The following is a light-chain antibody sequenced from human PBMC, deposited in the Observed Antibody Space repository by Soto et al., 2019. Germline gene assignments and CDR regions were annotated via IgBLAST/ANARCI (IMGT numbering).Light chain of an antibody. Sequence: IVLTQSPGTLSVYKGERATLSCRASQSVSSSYLAWYQQKPGQAPRLLIYGASSRATGIPDRFSGSGSGTDFTLTISRLEPEDFAVYYCQQYGSSPQTFGQGAKVDI. CDR2: GAS. CDR1: QSVSSSY. V-gene: IGKV3-20*01. J-gene: IGKJ1*01. CDR3: QQYGSSPQT.